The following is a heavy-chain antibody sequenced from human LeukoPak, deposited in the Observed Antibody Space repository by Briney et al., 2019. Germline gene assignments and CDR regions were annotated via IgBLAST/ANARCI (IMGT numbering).Heavy chain of an antibody. CDR3: ARDYCSSTSCYVPIDYFDY. Sequence: WASVKVSCKASGYTFTGYYMHWVRQAPGQGLEWMGWINPNSGGTNYAQKFQGRVTMTRDTSISTAYMELSRLRSDDTAVYYCARDYCSSTSCYVPIDYFDYWGQGTLVTVSS. CDR2: INPNSGGT. V-gene: IGHV1-2*02. J-gene: IGHJ4*02. CDR1: GYTFTGYY. D-gene: IGHD2-2*01.